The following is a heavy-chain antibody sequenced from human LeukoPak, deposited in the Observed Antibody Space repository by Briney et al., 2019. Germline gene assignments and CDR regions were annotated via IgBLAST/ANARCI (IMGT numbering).Heavy chain of an antibody. Sequence: PGGSLRLYCAPSGFTFSSYEINWVRQAPGKGLEWVSYISSGGNYRYYADSVKGRFTISRDNARNSLYLQMNSLRAEDTAVYHCARDAKEWQWLVDHWGQGTPVTVSS. CDR2: ISSGGNYR. V-gene: IGHV3-48*03. D-gene: IGHD6-19*01. CDR3: ARDAKEWQWLVDH. J-gene: IGHJ4*02. CDR1: GFTFSSYE.